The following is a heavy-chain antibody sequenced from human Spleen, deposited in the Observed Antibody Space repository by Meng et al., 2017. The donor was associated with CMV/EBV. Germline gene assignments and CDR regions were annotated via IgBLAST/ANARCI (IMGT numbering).Heavy chain of an antibody. CDR2: IYSGGST. D-gene: IGHD3-3*01. CDR3: ARGGDFWSGYLAYYYYGMDV. Sequence: LSLTCAASGFTVSSNYMSWVRQAPGKGLEWVSVIYSGGSTYYADSVKGRFTISRDNSKNTLYLQMNSLRAEDTAVYYCARGGDFWSGYLAYYYYGMDVWGQGTTVTVSS. CDR1: GFTVSSNY. V-gene: IGHV3-53*01. J-gene: IGHJ6*02.